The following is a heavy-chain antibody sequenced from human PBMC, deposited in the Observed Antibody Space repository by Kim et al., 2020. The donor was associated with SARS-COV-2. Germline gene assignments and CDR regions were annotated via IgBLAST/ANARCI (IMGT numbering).Heavy chain of an antibody. V-gene: IGHV3-33*01. CDR3: ARDSHDFGSGAPYAFGI. CDR1: GFTFSSYG. Sequence: GGSLRLSCAASGFTFSSYGMHWVRQAPGKGLEGVAVIWYDGSNKYYADSVKGRFTISRDNSKNTLYLQMNSLRAEDTAVYYCARDSHDFGSGAPYAFGIWGQGTRVTVSS. CDR2: IWYDGSNK. J-gene: IGHJ3*02. D-gene: IGHD3-3*01.